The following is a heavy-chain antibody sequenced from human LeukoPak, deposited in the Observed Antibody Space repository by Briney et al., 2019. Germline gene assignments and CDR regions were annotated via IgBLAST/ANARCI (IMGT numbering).Heavy chain of an antibody. D-gene: IGHD4-11*01. CDR2: ISSSSSTI. CDR3: ARDHRPYSNYVINWFDF. J-gene: IGHJ5*01. Sequence: GGSLRLSCAASGFTFSSYSMNWVRQAPGKGLEWVSYISSSSSTIYYADSVKGRFTISRDNAKNSLYLQMNSLRAEDTAVYYCARDHRPYSNYVINWFDFWGQGTLVTVSS. CDR1: GFTFSSYS. V-gene: IGHV3-48*01.